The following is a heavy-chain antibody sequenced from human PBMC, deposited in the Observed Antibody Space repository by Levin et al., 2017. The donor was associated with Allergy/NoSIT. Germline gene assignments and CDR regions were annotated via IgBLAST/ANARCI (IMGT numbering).Heavy chain of an antibody. CDR3: ARGPYDSGSSRPFDY. Sequence: SETLSLTCTVSGGSISSGDYYWTWIRQPPGKGLEWIGYIYYSGSTYYNPSLKSRVTISVDTSKNQFSLKLSSVTAADTAVYYCARGPYDSGSSRPFDYWGQGTLVTVSS. CDR1: GGSISSGDYY. J-gene: IGHJ4*02. CDR2: IYYSGST. D-gene: IGHD3-10*01. V-gene: IGHV4-30-4*01.